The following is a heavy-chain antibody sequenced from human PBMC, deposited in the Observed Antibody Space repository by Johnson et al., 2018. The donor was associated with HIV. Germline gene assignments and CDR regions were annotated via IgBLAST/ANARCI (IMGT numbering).Heavy chain of an antibody. CDR3: ASGEDYGGNYGAFDI. CDR1: GFTFSSYA. CDR2: ISSSGSTR. V-gene: IGHV3-48*01. D-gene: IGHD4-23*01. Sequence: VQLVESGGGLIQPGGSLRLSCAASGFTFSSYAMHWVRQAPGKGLEWVSYISSSGSTRYYADSVQGRFTISIDNSKNTLYLKMNSLRAEDTAVYYCASGEDYGGNYGAFDIWGQGTMVTVSS. J-gene: IGHJ3*02.